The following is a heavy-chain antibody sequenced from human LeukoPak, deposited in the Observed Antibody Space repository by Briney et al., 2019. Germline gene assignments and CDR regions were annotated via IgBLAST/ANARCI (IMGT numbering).Heavy chain of an antibody. CDR1: GFTFSSYS. J-gene: IGHJ3*02. D-gene: IGHD6-19*01. Sequence: GGSLRLSCAASGFTFSSYSMNWVRQAPGKGLEWVSSISSSSSYIYYADSVKGRFTISRDNAKNSLYLQMNSLRAEDTAVYYCARPSLVVHSSGWYEVHAFDIWGQGTMVTVSS. CDR2: ISSSSSYI. CDR3: ARPSLVVHSSGWYEVHAFDI. V-gene: IGHV3-21*01.